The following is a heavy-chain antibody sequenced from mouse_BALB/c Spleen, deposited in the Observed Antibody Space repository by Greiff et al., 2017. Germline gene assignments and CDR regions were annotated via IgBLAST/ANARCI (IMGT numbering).Heavy chain of an antibody. Sequence: EVHLVESGGDLVKPGGSLKLSCAASGFTFSSYGMSWVRQTPDKRLEWVATISSGGSYTYYPDSVKGRFTISRDNAKNTLYLQMSSLKSEDTAMYYCARLFSTVVATDAMDYWGQGTSVTVSS. D-gene: IGHD1-1*01. CDR2: ISSGGSYT. V-gene: IGHV5-6*01. CDR3: ARLFSTVVATDAMDY. CDR1: GFTFSSYG. J-gene: IGHJ4*01.